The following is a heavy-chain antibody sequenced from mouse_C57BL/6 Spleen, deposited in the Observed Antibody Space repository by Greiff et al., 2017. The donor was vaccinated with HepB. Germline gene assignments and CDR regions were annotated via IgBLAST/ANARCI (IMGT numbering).Heavy chain of an antibody. CDR3: ARASDDGYYVAY. J-gene: IGHJ3*01. Sequence: VQLQQPGAELVKPGASVKLSCKASGYTFTSYWMQWVKQRPGQGLEWIGEIDPSDSYTNYNQKFKGKATLTVDTSSSTAYMQLSSLTSEDSAVYYCARASDDGYYVAYWGQGTLVTVSA. CDR1: GYTFTSYW. V-gene: IGHV1-50*01. D-gene: IGHD2-3*01. CDR2: IDPSDSYT.